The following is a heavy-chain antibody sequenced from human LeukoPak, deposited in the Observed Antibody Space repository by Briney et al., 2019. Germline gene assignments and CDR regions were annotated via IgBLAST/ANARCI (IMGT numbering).Heavy chain of an antibody. D-gene: IGHD1-14*01. CDR3: ARIGGAPPSLTDPYYYYGMDV. J-gene: IGHJ6*02. CDR1: DGSLSSGGYY. CDR2: IFYSGST. Sequence: SESLSLTCTVSDGSLSSGGYYWSWIRQPPGKGLEWIGCIFYSGSTYYNPSLKSRVTISLDTSKNRFSLRLSSVTAADTAVYYCARIGGAPPSLTDPYYYYGMDVWGQGTTVTVSS. V-gene: IGHV4-31*03.